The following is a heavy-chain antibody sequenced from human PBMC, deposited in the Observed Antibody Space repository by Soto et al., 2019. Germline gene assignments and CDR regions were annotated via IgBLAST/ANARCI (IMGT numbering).Heavy chain of an antibody. V-gene: IGHV3-43*01. J-gene: IGHJ6*02. CDR2: ISWDGGST. Sequence: GGSLRLSCAASGFTFDDYTMHWVRQAPGKGLEWVSLISWDGGSTYYADSVKGRFTISRDNSKNTLYLQMNSLRAEDTAVYYCARDQFDFWSGPNPYGIDARAQRTTVTGSS. CDR1: GFTFDDYT. CDR3: ARDQFDFWSGPNPYGIDA. D-gene: IGHD3-3*01.